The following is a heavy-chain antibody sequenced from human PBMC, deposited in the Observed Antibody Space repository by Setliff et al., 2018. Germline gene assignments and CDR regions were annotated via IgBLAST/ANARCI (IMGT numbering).Heavy chain of an antibody. J-gene: IGHJ4*02. Sequence: GGSLRLSCAASGFTFSSYWMHWVRQAPGKGLVWVSRINSDGSSTTYADSVKGRFTISRDNAKNTLYLQMNSLRAEDTAVYYCASYCSSTSCPFDYWGQGTLVTVSS. CDR2: INSDGSST. V-gene: IGHV3-74*01. D-gene: IGHD2-2*01. CDR1: GFTFSSYW. CDR3: ASYCSSTSCPFDY.